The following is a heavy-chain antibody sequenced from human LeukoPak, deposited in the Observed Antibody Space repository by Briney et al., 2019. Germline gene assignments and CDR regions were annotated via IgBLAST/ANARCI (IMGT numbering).Heavy chain of an antibody. CDR2: IIPNSGGT. V-gene: IGHV1-2*02. CDR3: ARDRWEGYCSSTSWPPSVTTNNWFDP. CDR1: GYTFTGYY. Sequence: WASVKVSCKASGYTFTGYYIHRGRQAPGQRLEWMGWIIPNSGGTNYAQKFQGKVTMTRDTSISTAYMELSRLRSDDTAVYYCARDRWEGYCSSTSWPPSVTTNNWFDPWGRGTLVTVSS. D-gene: IGHD2-2*01. J-gene: IGHJ5*02.